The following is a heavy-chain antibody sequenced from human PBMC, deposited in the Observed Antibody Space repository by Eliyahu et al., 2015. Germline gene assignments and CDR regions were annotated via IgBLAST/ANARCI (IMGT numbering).Heavy chain of an antibody. V-gene: IGHV2-5*01. CDR1: GFSLSTSGVG. D-gene: IGHD1-26*01. CDR3: AHHVRWELLRWFDP. J-gene: IGHJ5*02. CDR2: IYWNDDK. Sequence: QITLKESGPTLVKPTQTLTLTCTFSGFSLSTSGVGVGWIRQPPGKALEWLALIYWNDDKRYRPSLKSRLTISKDTSKNQVVLTMTNMDPVDTATYYCAHHVRWELLRWFDPWGQGTLVTVSS.